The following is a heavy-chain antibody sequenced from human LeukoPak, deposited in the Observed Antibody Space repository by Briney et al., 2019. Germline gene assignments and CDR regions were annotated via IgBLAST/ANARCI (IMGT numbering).Heavy chain of an antibody. CDR1: GYPFTTYP. CDR2: INLSGGST. V-gene: IGHV1-46*01. J-gene: IGHJ5*02. Sequence: AAVKVSCTASGYPFTTYPMHWVRQAPGQGLEWMGIINLSGGSTNYAQKFQGRVTMTRDTSTSTVYMELSSLRSEDTAVYYCARLGYCGSTTCPWGQGTVVTVPS. D-gene: IGHD2-2*01. CDR3: ARLGYCGSTTCP.